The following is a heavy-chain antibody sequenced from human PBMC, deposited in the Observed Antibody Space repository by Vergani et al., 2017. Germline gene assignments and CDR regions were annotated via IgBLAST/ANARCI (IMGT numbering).Heavy chain of an antibody. CDR2: ISWNSGSI. V-gene: IGHV3-9*01. CDR3: ARENRYGGPFDY. J-gene: IGHJ4*02. Sequence: EVQLVESGGGLVPPGRSLRLSCAASGFTFDDYAMHWVRQAPGKGLEWVSGISWNSGSIGYADSVKGRFTISRDNAKNSLYLQMNSLRAEDTALYYCARENRYGGPFDYWGQGTLVTVSS. CDR1: GFTFDDYA. D-gene: IGHD4-23*01.